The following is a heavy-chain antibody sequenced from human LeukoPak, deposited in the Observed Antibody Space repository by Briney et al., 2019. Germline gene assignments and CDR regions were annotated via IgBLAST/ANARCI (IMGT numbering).Heavy chain of an antibody. CDR3: AREWPRADYIFDY. CDR2: IIPIFGTA. D-gene: IGHD4-11*01. CDR1: GGTFSSYA. J-gene: IGHJ4*02. Sequence: SVKVSCKASGGTFSSYAISWVRQAPGQGLEWMGGIIPIFGTANYAQKFQGRVTITTDESTSTAYMELSSLRAEDTAVYYCAREWPRADYIFDYWGQGTLVTVSS. V-gene: IGHV1-69*05.